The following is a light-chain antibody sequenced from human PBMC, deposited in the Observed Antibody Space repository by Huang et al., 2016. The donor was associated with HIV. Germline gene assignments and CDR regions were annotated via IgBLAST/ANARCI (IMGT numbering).Light chain of an antibody. Sequence: EIVMTQSPGTRSVSPGESDTLSCRASQTGSSKLAWYQQKPGKAPRLLIYGASTRATGLPARFSGSVSGTEFTLTISSLQSEDFAVYYCQQYNDWPYTFGQGTKLEIK. J-gene: IGKJ2*01. V-gene: IGKV3-15*01. CDR2: GAS. CDR1: QTGSSK. CDR3: QQYNDWPYT.